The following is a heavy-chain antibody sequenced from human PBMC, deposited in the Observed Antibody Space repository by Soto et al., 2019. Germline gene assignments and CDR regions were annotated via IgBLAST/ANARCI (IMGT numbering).Heavy chain of an antibody. CDR3: TRGAGGKFYFDY. J-gene: IGHJ4*02. V-gene: IGHV4-31*03. CDR2: VYYSGST. Sequence: QVQLQESGPGLGKPSQTLSLTCTVAGGSINRGGYYWTWIRQHTGKGLEWIGSVYYSGSTNYNPSLKSRVTISMDTSQNQLSRKLSSVFDTDTAVYYFTRGAGGKFYFDYWGQGTLVTVSS. CDR1: GGSINRGGYY. D-gene: IGHD2-15*01.